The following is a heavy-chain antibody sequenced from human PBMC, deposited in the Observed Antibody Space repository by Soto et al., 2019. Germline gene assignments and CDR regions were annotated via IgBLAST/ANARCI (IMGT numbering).Heavy chain of an antibody. J-gene: IGHJ6*02. CDR3: ARARMVRGIIYYYGMDV. V-gene: IGHV4-31*03. D-gene: IGHD3-10*01. CDR1: GGSISSDGNY. CDR2: IYYSGST. Sequence: QVQLQESGPGLVKSSQTLSLTCTVSGGSISSDGNYWSWIRQHPGKGLEWIGYIYYSGSTYYNPSLKRRVTISVDTSKNQFSLKLNSVTAADTVLYYCARARMVRGIIYYYGMDVWGQGTTVTVSS.